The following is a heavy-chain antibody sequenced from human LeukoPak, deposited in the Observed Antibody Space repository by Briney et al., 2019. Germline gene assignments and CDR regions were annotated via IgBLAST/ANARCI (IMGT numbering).Heavy chain of an antibody. J-gene: IGHJ3*02. CDR2: MSYDGSNK. D-gene: IGHD4-23*01. Sequence: GGSLRLSCAASGFTFSYYALHWVRQAPGKGLEWVAVMSYDGSNKHYADSVKGRLTISRDNSKNTLYLEMNSLRAEDTALYYCAREVNYGGQGSPVGFDIWGQGTMVTVS. V-gene: IGHV3-30*04. CDR3: AREVNYGGQGSPVGFDI. CDR1: GFTFSYYA.